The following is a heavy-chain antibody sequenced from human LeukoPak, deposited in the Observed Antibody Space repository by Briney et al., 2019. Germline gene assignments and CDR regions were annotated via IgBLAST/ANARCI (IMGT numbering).Heavy chain of an antibody. CDR2: ISSSSSYI. CDR3: ARVEDRHFYYFDY. Sequence: GGSLRLSCAASGFTFSSYSMNCVRQAPGKGLEWVSSISSSSSYIYYADSVKGRFTISRDNAKNSLYLQMNSLRAEDTAVYYCARVEDRHFYYFDYWGQGTLVTVSS. CDR1: GFTFSSYS. J-gene: IGHJ4*02. V-gene: IGHV3-21*01. D-gene: IGHD2-15*01.